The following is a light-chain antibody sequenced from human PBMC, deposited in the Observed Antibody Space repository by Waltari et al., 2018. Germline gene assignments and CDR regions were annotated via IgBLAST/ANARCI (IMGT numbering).Light chain of an antibody. CDR2: GAS. CDR1: QTVRNTY. CDR3: QQYDISPLT. V-gene: IGKV3-20*01. J-gene: IGKJ4*01. Sequence: EIVLTQSPGTLSLSPGDRATLSCRASQTVRNTYLAWYQQKPGQAPTLLIYGASSRATGIPDRFSGSGSGTDFSLTISSLEPEDFAVYYCQQYDISPLTFGGGTKVEIK.